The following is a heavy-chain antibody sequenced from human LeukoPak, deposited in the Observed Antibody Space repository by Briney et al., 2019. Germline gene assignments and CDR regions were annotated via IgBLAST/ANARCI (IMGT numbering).Heavy chain of an antibody. CDR1: GGSFSGYY. V-gene: IGHV4-34*01. J-gene: IGHJ6*04. D-gene: IGHD5-18*01. Sequence: SETLSLTCAVYGGSFSGYYWSWIRQPPGKGPEWIGEINHSGSTNYNPSLKSRVTISVDTSKNQFSLKLSSVTAADTAVYYCARGGYRVYGMDVWGKGTTVTVSS. CDR2: INHSGST. CDR3: ARGGYRVYGMDV.